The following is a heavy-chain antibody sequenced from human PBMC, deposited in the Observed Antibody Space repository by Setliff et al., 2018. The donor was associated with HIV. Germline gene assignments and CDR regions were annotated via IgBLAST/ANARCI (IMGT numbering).Heavy chain of an antibody. D-gene: IGHD6-19*01. V-gene: IGHV4-4*07. CDR3: ARGPARAVARPGWLDP. Sequence: PSETLSLTCTVSNVSINSYYWSWIRQPAGRALEWIGRIYSSGSTNYNPSLKSRVTISVDKSKNQFSLKLSSVTAADTAVYYCARGPARAVARPGWLDPWGQGTLVTVSS. CDR1: NVSINSYY. CDR2: IYSSGST. J-gene: IGHJ5*02.